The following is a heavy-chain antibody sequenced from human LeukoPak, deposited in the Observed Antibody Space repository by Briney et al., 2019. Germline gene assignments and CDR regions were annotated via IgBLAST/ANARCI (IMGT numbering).Heavy chain of an antibody. CDR3: ARAPYYDFWSGFDP. CDR2: IYYSGST. V-gene: IGHV4-39*01. J-gene: IGHJ5*02. D-gene: IGHD3-3*01. Sequence: PSETLSLTCTVSGGSISSSSYYWCWIRQPPGKGLEWIGSIYYSGSTYYNPSLKSRVTISVDTSKNQFSLKLNSVTAADTAVYYCARAPYYDFWSGFDPWGQGTLVTVSS. CDR1: GGSISSSSYY.